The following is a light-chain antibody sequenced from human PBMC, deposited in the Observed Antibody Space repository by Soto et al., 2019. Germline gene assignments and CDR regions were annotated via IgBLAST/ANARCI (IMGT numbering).Light chain of an antibody. J-gene: IGKJ5*01. V-gene: IGKV1-39*01. CDR3: QQSYSTPPLT. CDR1: QRIRSY. CDR2: AAS. Sequence: DIQMTQSPSSLSASVGDRVTITFRERQRIRSYLNWYQQTQGKAPKILIYAASSFKSGVPPRFSGSGSGTDFTLTISSLQPEDFATYYCQQSYSTPPLTFGQGTRLEI.